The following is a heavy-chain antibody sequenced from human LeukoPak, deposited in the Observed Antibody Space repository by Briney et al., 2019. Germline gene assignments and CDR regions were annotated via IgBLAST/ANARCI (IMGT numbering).Heavy chain of an antibody. CDR1: GYSISSGYY. Sequence: PSETLSLTCTVSGYSISSGYYWGWIRQPPGKGLEWVANIQQHGSETYYGDSVKGRFTISRDNAKNSLYLQMNSLRAEDTAVYYCTKGATIGAFDIWGQGTMVTVSS. J-gene: IGHJ3*02. CDR3: TKGATIGAFDI. D-gene: IGHD5-24*01. CDR2: IQQHGSET. V-gene: IGHV3-7*01.